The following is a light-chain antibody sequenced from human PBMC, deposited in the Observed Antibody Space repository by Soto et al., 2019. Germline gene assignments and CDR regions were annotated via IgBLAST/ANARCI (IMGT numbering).Light chain of an antibody. V-gene: IGKV3-20*01. Sequence: VLTQSPGTLSLSPGERVTLSCRASHSVSYNYLAWYQQQPGQAPRHLISRASSRATGIPDRFSGSGSGTDFTLTISRREPEDSAMYYCQQYGTSPWTFGQGTKVEI. J-gene: IGKJ1*01. CDR3: QQYGTSPWT. CDR1: HSVSYNY. CDR2: RAS.